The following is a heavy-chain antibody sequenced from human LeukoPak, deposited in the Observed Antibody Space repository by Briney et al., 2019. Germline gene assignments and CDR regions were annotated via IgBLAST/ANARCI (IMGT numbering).Heavy chain of an antibody. CDR3: TTALRGVQLGYCSSTSCYRPSMDV. V-gene: IGHV3-15*01. D-gene: IGHD2-2*02. Sequence: GGSLRLSCAASGFTFSNAWMSWVRQAPGKGLEWVGRIKSKTDGGTTDYAAPVKGRFTIPRDDSKNTLYLQMNSLKTEDTAVYYCTTALRGVQLGYCSSTSCYRPSMDVWGKGTTVTISS. J-gene: IGHJ6*04. CDR1: GFTFSNAW. CDR2: IKSKTDGGTT.